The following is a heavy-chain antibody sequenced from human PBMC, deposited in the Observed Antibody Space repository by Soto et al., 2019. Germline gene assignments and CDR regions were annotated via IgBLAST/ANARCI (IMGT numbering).Heavy chain of an antibody. CDR2: INHSGST. D-gene: IGHD6-13*01. J-gene: IGHJ6*03. CDR3: ARGGTAAAGTGRNSYYYYYMDV. CDR1: GGSFSGYY. V-gene: IGHV4-34*01. Sequence: SETLSLTCAVYGGSFSGYYWSWIRQPPGKGLEWIGEINHSGSTNYNPSLKSRVTISVGTSKNQFSLKLSSVTAADTAVYYCARGGTAAAGTGRNSYYYYYMDVWGKGTTVTVSS.